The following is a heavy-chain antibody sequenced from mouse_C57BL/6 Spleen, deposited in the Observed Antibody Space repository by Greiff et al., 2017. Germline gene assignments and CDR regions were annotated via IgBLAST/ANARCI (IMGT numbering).Heavy chain of an antibody. CDR2: IYPGDGDT. J-gene: IGHJ3*01. CDR1: GYAFSSSW. CDR3: ARDVYGAWFAY. D-gene: IGHD1-2*01. Sequence: QVQLKESGPELVKPGASVKISCKASGYAFSSSWMNWVKQRPGKGLEWIGRIYPGDGDTNYNGKFKGKATLTADKSSSTAYMQLSSLTSEDSAVYFCARDVYGAWFAYWGQGTLVTVSA. V-gene: IGHV1-82*01.